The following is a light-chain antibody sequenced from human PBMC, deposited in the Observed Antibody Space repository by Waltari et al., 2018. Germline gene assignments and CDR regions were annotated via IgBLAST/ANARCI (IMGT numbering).Light chain of an antibody. CDR2: EVN. Sequence: QSALTQPASVSGSPGQSITISCTGTSSDVRAYNYASWYQQHPGKAPKLIIYEVNNRPSGVSNRFSGSKSGNTASLTISGLQAEDEADYYCSSYTSSSTVMFGGGTKLTVL. J-gene: IGLJ3*02. CDR1: SSDVRAYNY. V-gene: IGLV2-14*01. CDR3: SSYTSSSTVM.